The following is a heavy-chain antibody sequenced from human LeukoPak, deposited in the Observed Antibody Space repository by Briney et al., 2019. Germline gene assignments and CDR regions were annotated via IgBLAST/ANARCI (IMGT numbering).Heavy chain of an antibody. Sequence: PGGSLRLSCAASGFTFSSYAMSWVRQAPGKGLEWVSAISGSGGSTYYADSVKGWFTISRDNSKNTLYLQTNSLRAEDTAVYYCAKDPPTLIVVVPAAMFDYWGQGTLVTVSS. CDR1: GFTFSSYA. D-gene: IGHD2-2*01. CDR3: AKDPPTLIVVVPAAMFDY. J-gene: IGHJ4*02. V-gene: IGHV3-23*01. CDR2: ISGSGGST.